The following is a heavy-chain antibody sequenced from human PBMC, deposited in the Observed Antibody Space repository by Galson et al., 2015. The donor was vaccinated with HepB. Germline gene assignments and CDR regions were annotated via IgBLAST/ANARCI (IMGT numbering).Heavy chain of an antibody. D-gene: IGHD2-15*01. CDR2: TYYESKWSN. CDR1: GDSVSSDNTA. J-gene: IGHJ4*02. CDR3: ARAQPARGHLHYFDF. V-gene: IGHV6-1*01. Sequence: CAISGDSVSSDNTAWNWIRQSSSRGLEWLGRTYYESKWSNDYAASVKSRITINPDTANNQFSLQLNSVTPEDSAVYFCARAQPARGHLHYFDFWGQGTQVTVSS.